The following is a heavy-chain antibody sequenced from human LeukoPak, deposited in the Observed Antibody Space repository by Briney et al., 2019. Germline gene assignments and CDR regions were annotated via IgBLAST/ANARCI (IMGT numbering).Heavy chain of an antibody. J-gene: IGHJ4*02. D-gene: IGHD3-3*01. Sequence: GGPLRLSCAASGFTFTNYWMSWVRQAPGKGLELVADIKQDRSEKYYVDSVKGRFTISRDNAKNSLYLQMNSLRAEDTAVYYCARLREIPVFGVVTKSTSYFDYWGQGTLVTVSS. V-gene: IGHV3-7*01. CDR1: GFTFTNYW. CDR2: IKQDRSEK. CDR3: ARLREIPVFGVVTKSTSYFDY.